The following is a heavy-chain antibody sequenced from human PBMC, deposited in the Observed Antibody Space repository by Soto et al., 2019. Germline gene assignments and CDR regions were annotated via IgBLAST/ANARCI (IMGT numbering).Heavy chain of an antibody. CDR3: ARDRGYDFWSGYYTNYYYYGMDV. D-gene: IGHD3-3*01. CDR2: IWYDGSNK. CDR1: GFTFSSYG. V-gene: IGHV3-33*01. Sequence: GGSLRLSCAASGFTFSSYGMHWVRQAPGKGLEWVAVIWYDGSNKYYADSVKGRFTISRDNSKNTLYLQMNSLRAEDTAVYYCARDRGYDFWSGYYTNYYYYGMDVWGQGTSVTVSS. J-gene: IGHJ6*02.